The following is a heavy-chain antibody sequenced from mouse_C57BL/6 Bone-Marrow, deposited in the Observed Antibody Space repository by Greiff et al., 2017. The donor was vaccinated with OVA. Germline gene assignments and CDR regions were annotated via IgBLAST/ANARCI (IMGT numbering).Heavy chain of an antibody. J-gene: IGHJ2*01. V-gene: IGHV1-19*01. CDR2: INPYNGGT. D-gene: IGHD2-3*01. CDR1: GYTFTDYY. Sequence: EVQLVESGPVLVKPGASVKMSCKASGYTFTDYYMNWVKQSHGKSLEWIGVINPYNGGTSYNQKFKGKATLTVDKSSSTAYMELNSLTSEDSAVYYCARRGVYDGYYWGQGTTLTVSS. CDR3: ARRGVYDGYY.